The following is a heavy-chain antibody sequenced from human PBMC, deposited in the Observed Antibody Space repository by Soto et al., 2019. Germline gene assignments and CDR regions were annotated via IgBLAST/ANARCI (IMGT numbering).Heavy chain of an antibody. J-gene: IGHJ5*02. CDR1: GGSISSYY. V-gene: IGHV4-59*01. CDR3: ARKGRYYGSGSFWFDP. Sequence: SETLSLTCTVSGGSISSYYWSWMRQPPGKGLEWIGYIYYSGSTNYNPSLKSRVTISVDTSKNQFSLKLSSVTAADTAVYYCARKGRYYGSGSFWFDPWGQGTLVTVSS. D-gene: IGHD3-10*01. CDR2: IYYSGST.